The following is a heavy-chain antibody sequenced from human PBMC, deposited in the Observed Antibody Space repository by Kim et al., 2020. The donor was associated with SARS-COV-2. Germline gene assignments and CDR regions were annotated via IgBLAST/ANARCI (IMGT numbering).Heavy chain of an antibody. J-gene: IGHJ6*02. CDR2: INHSGST. D-gene: IGHD2-2*01. Sequence: SETLSLTCAVYGGSFSGYYWSWIRQPPGKGLEWIGEINHSGSTNYNPSLKSRVTISVDTSKNQFSLKLSSVTAADTAVYYCARVDGTSSNPRPYYYYGMDVWGQGTTVTVSS. CDR1: GGSFSGYY. CDR3: ARVDGTSSNPRPYYYYGMDV. V-gene: IGHV4-34*01.